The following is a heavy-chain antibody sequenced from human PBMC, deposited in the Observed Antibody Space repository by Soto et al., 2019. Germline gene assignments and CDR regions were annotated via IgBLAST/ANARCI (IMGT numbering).Heavy chain of an antibody. J-gene: IGHJ4*02. CDR3: ATALGCRSTSCTRDY. CDR2: IIPVSGAA. CDR1: GGTFGSYA. Sequence: QVQLVQSGAEVKKPGSSVKVSCKASGGTFGSYAFSWVRQAPGQGLEWMGGIIPVSGAAHYAQKFQGRVTITADEATSTAYMELSSLSSQDTAVYYCATALGCRSTSCTRDYWGQGTRVIVSS. D-gene: IGHD2-2*01. V-gene: IGHV1-69*01.